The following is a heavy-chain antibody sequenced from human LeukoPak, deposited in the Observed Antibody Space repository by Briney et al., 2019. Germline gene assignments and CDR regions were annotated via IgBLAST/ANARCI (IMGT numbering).Heavy chain of an antibody. Sequence: PSETLSLTCAVYGGSFSGYYWSWIRQPPGKGLEWIRETNHSGSTNYNPSLKSRVTISVDTSKNQFSLKLSSVIAADTAVYYCARAPLRDIVVVPAARAGMDVWGKGTTVTVSS. CDR1: GGSFSGYY. J-gene: IGHJ6*04. V-gene: IGHV4-34*01. D-gene: IGHD2-2*01. CDR3: ARAPLRDIVVVPAARAGMDV. CDR2: TNHSGST.